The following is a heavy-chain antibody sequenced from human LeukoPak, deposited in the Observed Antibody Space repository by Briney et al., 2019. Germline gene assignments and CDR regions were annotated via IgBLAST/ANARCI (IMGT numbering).Heavy chain of an antibody. CDR3: ARDGAAAGSYYFDY. V-gene: IGHV4-59*01. D-gene: IGHD6-13*01. CDR2: IYYSGST. J-gene: IGHJ4*02. Sequence: PSETLSLTCAVYGGSFSGYYWSWIRQPPGKGLEWIGYIYYSGSTNYNPSLKSRVTISVDTSKNQFSLKLSSVTAADTAVYYCARDGAAAGSYYFDYWGQGTLVTVSS. CDR1: GGSFSGYY.